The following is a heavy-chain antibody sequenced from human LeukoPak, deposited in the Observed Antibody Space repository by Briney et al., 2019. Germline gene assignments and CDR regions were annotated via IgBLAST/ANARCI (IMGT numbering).Heavy chain of an antibody. J-gene: IGHJ6*03. CDR2: IKWDGGRT. CDR3: ARGGYSSGWYAGYYYMDV. Sequence: GGSLRLSCAASGFTFDDHGMSWVRQAPGKGLEWVSGIKWDGGRTGYADSVKGRFTISRDNAKNTLYLQMNSLRAEDTAVYYCARGGYSSGWYAGYYYMDVWGKGTTVTISS. CDR1: GFTFDDHG. V-gene: IGHV3-20*04. D-gene: IGHD6-19*01.